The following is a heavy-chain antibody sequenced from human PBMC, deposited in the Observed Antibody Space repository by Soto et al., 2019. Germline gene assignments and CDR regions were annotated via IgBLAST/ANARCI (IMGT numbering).Heavy chain of an antibody. CDR1: GYTFTYNW. CDR3: VRTAGSNTFYFNY. V-gene: IGHV5-51*01. Sequence: GESLKISCKASGYTFTYNWIGWVRQMPGKGLEWTGIVSPGDSDTRYSPSFQGQVTISADKSISTAYLQWSSLKASDSAMYYCVRTAGSNTFYFNYWGQGALVTVSS. CDR2: VSPGDSDT. J-gene: IGHJ4*02.